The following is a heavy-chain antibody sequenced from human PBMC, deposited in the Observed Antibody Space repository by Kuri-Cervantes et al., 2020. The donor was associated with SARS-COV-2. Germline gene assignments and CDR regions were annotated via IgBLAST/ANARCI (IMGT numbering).Heavy chain of an antibody. CDR2: ISGGGRDQ. J-gene: IGHJ4*02. CDR1: GFSFSNFA. V-gene: IGHV3-30*07. Sequence: GGSLRLSCAASGFSFSNFAMHWVRQAPGKGLEWVAVISGGGRDQYYADSVKGRFTISRDNSKNVVHLQMDSLRPEDTAMYWCTRESYRRNVGFDYWGQGNLVTVSS. D-gene: IGHD1-14*01. CDR3: TRESYRRNVGFDY.